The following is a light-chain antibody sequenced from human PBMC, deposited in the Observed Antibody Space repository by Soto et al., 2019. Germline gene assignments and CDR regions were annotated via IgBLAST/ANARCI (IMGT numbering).Light chain of an antibody. CDR1: SGHSSYA. J-gene: IGLJ2*01. V-gene: IGLV4-69*01. Sequence: QLVLTQSPSASASLGASVKLTCTLSSGHSSYAIAWHQQQPEQGPRYLMKLDSDGSHTKGDAIPDRFSGSSSGAERYLTISSLQSEDEAGYYCQTWGTGIHVVFGGGTKVTVL. CDR2: LDSDGSH. CDR3: QTWGTGIHVV.